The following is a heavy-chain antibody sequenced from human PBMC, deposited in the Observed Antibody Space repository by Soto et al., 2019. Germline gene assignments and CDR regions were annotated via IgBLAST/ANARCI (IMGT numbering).Heavy chain of an antibody. Sequence: ASVKVSCKASGYTFTSYYMNWVRHAPGQGLEWMGMINPASGTTSYAQKFQGRVTLTRDTSTSTVSMELSSLRSEETAVYYCARDFGVTPEPYYFDYWGQGTLVTVSS. CDR2: INPASGTT. J-gene: IGHJ4*02. V-gene: IGHV1-46*01. CDR1: GYTFTSYY. CDR3: ARDFGVTPEPYYFDY. D-gene: IGHD3-10*01.